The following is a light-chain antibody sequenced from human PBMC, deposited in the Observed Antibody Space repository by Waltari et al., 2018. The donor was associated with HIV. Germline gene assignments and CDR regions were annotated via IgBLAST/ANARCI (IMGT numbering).Light chain of an antibody. V-gene: IGLV2-23*02. Sequence: QSALTQPASVSGSPGQSITLSCTGTSSAVGGYDLVSWYQHHPGKAPKLIIYEVSKRPSGVSNRFSGSKSGNTASLTISGLQAEDEADYHCCSYASTNIAVFGGGTKVSVL. J-gene: IGLJ2*01. CDR2: EVS. CDR1: SSAVGGYDL. CDR3: CSYASTNIAV.